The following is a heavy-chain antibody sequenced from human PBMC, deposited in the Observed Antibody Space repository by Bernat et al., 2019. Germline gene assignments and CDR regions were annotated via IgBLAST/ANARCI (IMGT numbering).Heavy chain of an antibody. CDR2: IYHGGST. Sequence: QVQLQESGPGLVKPSETLSLTCAVSGYSISSVYYWGWIRQPPGKGLEWIGNIYHGGSTYYNPSLKSRVTISVDTSKNQFSLKLSSVTAADTAVYYCARVASSSYGNYYYYYYMGVWGKGTTVTVSS. D-gene: IGHD6-6*01. V-gene: IGHV4-38-2*01. J-gene: IGHJ6*03. CDR3: ARVASSSYGNYYYYYYMGV. CDR1: GYSISSVYY.